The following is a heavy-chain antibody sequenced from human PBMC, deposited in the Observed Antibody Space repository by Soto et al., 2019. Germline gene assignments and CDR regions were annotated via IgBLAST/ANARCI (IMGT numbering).Heavy chain of an antibody. CDR1: GFTFSSYG. J-gene: IGHJ4*02. V-gene: IGHV3-30*18. Sequence: QVQLVESGGGVVQPGRSLRLSCAASGFTFSSYGMHWVRQAPGKGLEWVAVISYDGSNKYYADSVKGRFTISRDNSKNTLYLQMNCLRAEDTAVYYCAKDKSRSGWYSLDYWGQGTLVTVSS. CDR3: AKDKSRSGWYSLDY. D-gene: IGHD6-19*01. CDR2: ISYDGSNK.